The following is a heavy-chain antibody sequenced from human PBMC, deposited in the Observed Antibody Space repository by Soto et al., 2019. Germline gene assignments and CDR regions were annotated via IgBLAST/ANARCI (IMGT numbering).Heavy chain of an antibody. CDR1: GGSISSGGYY. CDR2: IYYSGST. D-gene: IGHD1-26*01. V-gene: IGHV4-31*03. Sequence: SETLSLTCTVSGGSISSGGYYWSWIRQHPGKGLGWIGYIYYSGSTYYNPSLKSRVTISVDTSKNQFSLKLSSVTAADTAVYYCARDIVGATNYYGMDVWGQGTTVTVSS. J-gene: IGHJ6*02. CDR3: ARDIVGATNYYGMDV.